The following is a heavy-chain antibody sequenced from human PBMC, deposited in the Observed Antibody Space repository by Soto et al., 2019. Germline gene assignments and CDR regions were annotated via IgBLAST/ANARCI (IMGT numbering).Heavy chain of an antibody. CDR3: ARAPTYYYDSSGYYYFDY. D-gene: IGHD3-22*01. V-gene: IGHV1-18*01. CDR2: ISAYNGNT. Sequence: QVQLVQSGAEVKKPGASVKVSCKASGYTFTSYGISWVRQAPGQGLEWMGWISAYNGNTNYAQKLQGRVTMTTDTSTSKAYMELRSLRSDDTAVYYCARAPTYYYDSSGYYYFDYWGQGTLVTVSS. J-gene: IGHJ4*02. CDR1: GYTFTSYG.